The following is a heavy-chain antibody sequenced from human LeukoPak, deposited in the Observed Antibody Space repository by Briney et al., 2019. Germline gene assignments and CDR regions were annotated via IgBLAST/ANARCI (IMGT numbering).Heavy chain of an antibody. CDR2: TSSNGGST. CDR3: ARDVRQWLKHAFDI. D-gene: IGHD6-19*01. CDR1: GFTFSSYA. V-gene: IGHV3-64*01. J-gene: IGHJ3*02. Sequence: GGTLRFSCAASGFTFSSYAMHWDRQAPGNGLEYVSATSSNGGSTYYANSVKGRFTISRDNSKNTLYLQMGRLRTEDMAVYYCARDVRQWLKHAFDIWGQGTMVTVSS.